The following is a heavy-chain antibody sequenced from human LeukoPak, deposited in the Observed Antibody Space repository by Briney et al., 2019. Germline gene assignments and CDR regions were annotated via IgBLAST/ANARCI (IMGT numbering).Heavy chain of an antibody. J-gene: IGHJ4*02. CDR1: GFTFSSYV. CDR3: ARDDCSGGSCYYFDY. Sequence: AGGSLRLSCVVSGFTFSSYVMNWVRQAPGKGLEWDSTIRGSGGSTYYADSVKGRFTISRDNSKNTLYLQMNSLRAEDTAVYYCARDDCSGGSCYYFDYWGQGTLVTVSS. V-gene: IGHV3-23*01. D-gene: IGHD2-15*01. CDR2: IRGSGGST.